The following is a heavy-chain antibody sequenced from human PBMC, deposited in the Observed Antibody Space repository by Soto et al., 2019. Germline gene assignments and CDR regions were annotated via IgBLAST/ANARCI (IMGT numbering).Heavy chain of an antibody. CDR2: IKSKTDGGTT. Sequence: GGSLRLSCAASGFTFANYAMGWVRQAPGKGLEWVGRIKSKTDGGTTDYAAPVKGRFTISRDDSKNTLYLQMNSLKTEDTAVYFCGGQSYYYYGMDVWGQGTTVTVSS. D-gene: IGHD2-15*01. CDR3: GGQSYYYYGMDV. J-gene: IGHJ6*02. CDR1: GFTFANYA. V-gene: IGHV3-15*01.